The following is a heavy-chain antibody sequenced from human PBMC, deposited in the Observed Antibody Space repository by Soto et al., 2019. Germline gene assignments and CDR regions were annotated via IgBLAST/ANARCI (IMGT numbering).Heavy chain of an antibody. V-gene: IGHV3-23*01. J-gene: IGHJ6*02. CDR3: AKDFPPRYYIVTGYYYYYGMDV. Sequence: EVQLLESGGGLVQPGGSLRLSCAASGFTFSSYAMSWVRQAPGKGLEWVSAISGSGGSTYYADSVKGRFTISRDNSKNTLYLQMNSLRSEDTAVYYCAKDFPPRYYIVTGYYYYYGMDVWGQGTTVTVSS. D-gene: IGHD3-9*01. CDR2: ISGSGGST. CDR1: GFTFSSYA.